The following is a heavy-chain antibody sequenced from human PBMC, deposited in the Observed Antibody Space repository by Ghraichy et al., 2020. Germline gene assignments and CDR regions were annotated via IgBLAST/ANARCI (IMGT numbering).Heavy chain of an antibody. Sequence: GGSLRLSCAASGFTVSSNYMSWVRQAPGKGLEWVSVIYSGGSTYYADSVKGRFTISRDNSKNTLYLQMNSLRAEDTAVYYCARDSRIAEDWHAFDIWGQGTMVTVSS. CDR2: IYSGGST. CDR1: GFTVSSNY. D-gene: IGHD6-13*01. CDR3: ARDSRIAEDWHAFDI. V-gene: IGHV3-53*01. J-gene: IGHJ3*02.